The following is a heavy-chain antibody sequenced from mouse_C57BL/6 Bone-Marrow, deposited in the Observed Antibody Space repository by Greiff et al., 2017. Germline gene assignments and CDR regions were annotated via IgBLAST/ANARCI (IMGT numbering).Heavy chain of an antibody. V-gene: IGHV14-4*01. D-gene: IGHD2-3*01. CDR1: GFNIKDDY. J-gene: IGHJ4*01. CDR3: TTYDGYPYYYAMDY. Sequence: ESGAELVRPGASVKLSCTASGFNIKDDYMHWVKQRPEQGLEWIGWIDPENGDTEYATKFQGKATITANTSSNTAYLQLSSLTSEDTAVYYCTTYDGYPYYYAMDYWGQGNAVTVSS. CDR2: IDPENGDT.